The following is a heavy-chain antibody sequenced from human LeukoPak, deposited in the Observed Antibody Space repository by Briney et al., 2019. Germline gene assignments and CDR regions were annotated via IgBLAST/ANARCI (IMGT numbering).Heavy chain of an antibody. CDR3: ARGDYSGTYYYFDF. CDR2: ISGYNAVT. J-gene: IGHJ4*02. D-gene: IGHD1-26*01. CDR1: GYTFTGYY. V-gene: IGHV1-18*04. Sequence: ASVKVSCKASGYTFTGYYMHWARQAPGQGLEWLGWISGYNAVTSYPQKIEGRVTMTTDTSTATAYMELRSLRSDDTAVYYCARGDYSGTYYYFDFWGQGTLVTVSS.